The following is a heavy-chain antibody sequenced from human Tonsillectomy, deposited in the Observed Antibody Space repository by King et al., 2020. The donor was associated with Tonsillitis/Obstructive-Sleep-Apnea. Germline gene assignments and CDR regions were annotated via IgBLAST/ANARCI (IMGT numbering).Heavy chain of an antibody. CDR1: GYTFTSYG. CDR2: ISAYNGNT. V-gene: IGHV1-18*01. D-gene: IGHD2-2*01. J-gene: IGHJ6*02. Sequence: QLVQSGAEVKKPGASVKVSCKASGYTFTSYGITWVRQAPGQGLEWMGWISAYNGNTNYAQKLQGRVTMTTDTSTSTAYMELRSLRSDDTAVYYCARPVVPAARSYVYDYGMDVWGQGTTVTVSS. CDR3: ARPVVPAARSYVYDYGMDV.